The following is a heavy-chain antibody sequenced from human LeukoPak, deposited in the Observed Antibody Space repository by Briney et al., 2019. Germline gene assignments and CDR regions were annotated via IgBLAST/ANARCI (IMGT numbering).Heavy chain of an antibody. J-gene: IGHJ4*02. CDR2: VTSRSAT. D-gene: IGHD6-19*01. Sequence: GGSLKLSCVASGFIFSSHGMSWVRQAPGKGLEWVSTVTSRSATHYTDSVKGRFITSRDSSKNTLFLQMNSLRAEDTALYYCTTTRPYGTTWAGAFEDWGQGTPVTVSS. CDR1: GFIFSSHG. V-gene: IGHV3-23*01. CDR3: TTTRPYGTTWAGAFED.